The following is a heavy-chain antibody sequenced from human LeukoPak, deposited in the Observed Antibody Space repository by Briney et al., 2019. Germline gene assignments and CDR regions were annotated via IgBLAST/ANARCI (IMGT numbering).Heavy chain of an antibody. D-gene: IGHD6-6*01. CDR3: ARGAARLGSDY. V-gene: IGHV3-74*01. CDR1: GFTFSSHW. CDR2: INSDGSST. J-gene: IGHJ4*02. Sequence: GGSLRLSCAASGFTFSSHWMHWVRQAPGKGLAWVSRINSDGSSTIYADSVKGRFTISRDNAKNTLYLQMNSLRAEDTAVYYCARGAARLGSDYWGQGTLVTVSS.